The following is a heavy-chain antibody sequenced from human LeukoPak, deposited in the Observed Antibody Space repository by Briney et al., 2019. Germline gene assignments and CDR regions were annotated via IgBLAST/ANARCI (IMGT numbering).Heavy chain of an antibody. V-gene: IGHV3-33*08. Sequence: GGSLRLSCAASGFTFSTYGMHWVRQAPGKGLEWVAVIWYDGSNKYYADSVKGRFTISRDNSKNTLYLQMNSLRAEDTAVYYCARDLGYCSSTSCYVYYYYGMDVWGQGTTVTVSS. CDR2: IWYDGSNK. J-gene: IGHJ6*02. CDR1: GFTFSTYG. D-gene: IGHD2-2*01. CDR3: ARDLGYCSSTSCYVYYYYGMDV.